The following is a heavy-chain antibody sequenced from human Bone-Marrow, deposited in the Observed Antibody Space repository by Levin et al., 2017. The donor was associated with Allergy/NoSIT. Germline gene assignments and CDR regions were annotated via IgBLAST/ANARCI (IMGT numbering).Heavy chain of an antibody. V-gene: IGHV4-39*01. D-gene: IGHD6-13*01. Sequence: SETLSLTCTVSGGSISSSSYYWGWIRQPPGKGLEWIGSIYYSGSTYYNPSLKSRVTISVDTSKNQFSLKLSSVTAADTAVYYCARPIAAAGTGTFYAFDIWGQGTMVTVSS. CDR3: ARPIAAAGTGTFYAFDI. J-gene: IGHJ3*02. CDR1: GGSISSSSYY. CDR2: IYYSGST.